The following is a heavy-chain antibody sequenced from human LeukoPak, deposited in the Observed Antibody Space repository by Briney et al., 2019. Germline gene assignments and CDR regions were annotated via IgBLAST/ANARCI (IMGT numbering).Heavy chain of an antibody. J-gene: IGHJ4*02. V-gene: IGHV3-23*01. CDR3: AKDGELLWFGELLDYFDY. D-gene: IGHD3-10*01. Sequence: PGGSLRLSCAASGFTFSDYAMNWVRQAPGKGLEWVSSINGNGGSTYYADSVKGRFTISRDNSKNTLYLQMNSLRAEDTAVYYCAKDGELLWFGELLDYFDYWGQGTLVTVSS. CDR2: INGNGGST. CDR1: GFTFSDYA.